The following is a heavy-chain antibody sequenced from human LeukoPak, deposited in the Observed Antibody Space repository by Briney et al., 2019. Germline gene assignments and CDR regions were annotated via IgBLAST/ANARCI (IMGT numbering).Heavy chain of an antibody. J-gene: IGHJ6*02. V-gene: IGHV4-4*07. Sequence: PSETLSLTCTVSGGSISSYYWSWIRQPAGKGLEWIGRIYTSGSTNYNPSLKSRVTMSIDTSKNQFSLKLSSVTAADTAVYYCARDSGSGYYDAYYYYGMDVWGQGTTVTVSS. CDR2: IYTSGST. CDR1: GGSISSYY. D-gene: IGHD3-22*01. CDR3: ARDSGSGYYDAYYYYGMDV.